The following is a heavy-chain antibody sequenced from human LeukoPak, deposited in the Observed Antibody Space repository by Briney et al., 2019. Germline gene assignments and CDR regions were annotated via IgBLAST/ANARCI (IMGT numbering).Heavy chain of an antibody. Sequence: GGSLRLSCAASGMTFSNHWMHWARQVPGKGLVWVSLIKTDGRTTIYADSVKGRFTISRDNGKSTLYLQMNSLRAEDTAIYYCTTGPSYGYEWWGQGTVVTVSS. J-gene: IGHJ4*02. CDR3: TTGPSYGYEW. CDR2: IKTDGRTT. D-gene: IGHD3-16*01. V-gene: IGHV3-74*01. CDR1: GMTFSNHW.